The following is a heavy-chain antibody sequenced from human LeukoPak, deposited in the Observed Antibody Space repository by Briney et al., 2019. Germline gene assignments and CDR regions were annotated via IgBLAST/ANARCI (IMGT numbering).Heavy chain of an antibody. D-gene: IGHD1-1*01. CDR2: ISSSSSTI. CDR1: GFTFSSYS. V-gene: IGHV3-48*02. J-gene: IGHJ6*02. Sequence: GGSLRLSCAASGFTFSSYSMNWVRQAPGKGLEWASYISSSSSTIYYADSVKGRFTISRDNAKNSLYLQMNSLRDEHTAVYYCAREGRYWNDLGSKNYYYYGMDVWGQGTTVTVSS. CDR3: AREGRYWNDLGSKNYYYYGMDV.